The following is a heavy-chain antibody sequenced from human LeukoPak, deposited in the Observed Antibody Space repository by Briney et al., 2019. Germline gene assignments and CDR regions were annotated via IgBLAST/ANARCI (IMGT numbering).Heavy chain of an antibody. V-gene: IGHV3-23*01. J-gene: IGHJ4*02. Sequence: GESLRLSCAASGFTFGSYAMSWVRQAPGQGLEGVSVVTGSGAGTYYADSVKGRFTISRDNSKNTLYLQINSLKTEDTAVYYCTTILFDYGDYFDYWGQGTLVTVSS. CDR1: GFTFGSYA. CDR2: VTGSGAGT. CDR3: TTILFDYGDYFDY. D-gene: IGHD4-17*01.